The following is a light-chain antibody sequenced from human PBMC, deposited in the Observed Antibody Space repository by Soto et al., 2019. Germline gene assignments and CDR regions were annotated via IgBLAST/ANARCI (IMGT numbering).Light chain of an antibody. Sequence: QSALTQPASVSGSPGQSITISCTGTSSDVGGYNYVSWYQQHPGKAPKLMIYDVSNRPSGVSNRFSGSKSGNTASLTISGLQAEDEADDYGSSYTSSSTRLYVFGTGTKLTVL. CDR3: SSYTSSSTRLYV. CDR2: DVS. V-gene: IGLV2-14*01. J-gene: IGLJ1*01. CDR1: SSDVGGYNY.